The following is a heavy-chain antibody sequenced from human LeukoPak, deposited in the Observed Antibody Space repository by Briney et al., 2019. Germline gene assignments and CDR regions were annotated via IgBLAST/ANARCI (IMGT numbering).Heavy chain of an antibody. CDR1: GFTFSSYS. V-gene: IGHV3-21*01. J-gene: IGHJ4*02. CDR2: ISSSSSYI. Sequence: PGGSLRLSCAASGFTFSSYSMNWVRQAPGKGLEWVSSISSSSSYIYYADSVKGRFTISRDNAKNSLYLQMNSLRVEDTAVYFCASDGSGYSAFNYWGQGTLVTVSS. CDR3: ASDGSGYSAFNY. D-gene: IGHD3-22*01.